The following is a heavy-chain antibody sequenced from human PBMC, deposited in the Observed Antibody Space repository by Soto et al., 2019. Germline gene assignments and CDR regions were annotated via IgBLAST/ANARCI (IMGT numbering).Heavy chain of an antibody. CDR3: AKNQERELPRVIDF. J-gene: IGHJ4*02. Sequence: GGSLRLSCATSGLTFSNYAMSWVRQAPGGGLEWVSSMSGSSSTTYYADSVRGRFTISRGRSKNTLYLQMSSLRAEDTALYYCAKNQERELPRVIDFWGQGTLVTVSS. V-gene: IGHV3-23*01. D-gene: IGHD1-7*01. CDR1: GLTFSNYA. CDR2: MSGSSSTT.